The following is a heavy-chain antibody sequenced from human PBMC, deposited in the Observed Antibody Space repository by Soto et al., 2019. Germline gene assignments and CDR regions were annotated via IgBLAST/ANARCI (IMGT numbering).Heavy chain of an antibody. CDR1: GFTFSSYG. J-gene: IGHJ4*02. CDR2: IWYDGSNK. D-gene: IGHD6-6*01. Sequence: QVQLVESGGGVVQPGRSLRLPCAASGFTFSSYGMHWVRQAPGKGLEWVAVIWYDGSNKYYADSVKGRFTISRDNSKNTLYLQMNSLRAEDTAVYYCARGIYSSSSYFDYWGQGTLVTVSS. CDR3: ARGIYSSSSYFDY. V-gene: IGHV3-33*01.